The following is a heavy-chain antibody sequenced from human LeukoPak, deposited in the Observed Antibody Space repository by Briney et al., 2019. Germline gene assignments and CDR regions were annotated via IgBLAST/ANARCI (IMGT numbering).Heavy chain of an antibody. D-gene: IGHD5-24*01. Sequence: ASVKVSCKASGYTFTGYYMHWVRQAPGQGLEWMGWINPNSGGTNYAQKFQGRVTMTRDTSISTAYMELSRLRSDDTAVYYCARAGRWLQLRGYFQHWGQGTLVTVSS. CDR1: GYTFTGYY. V-gene: IGHV1-2*02. CDR3: ARAGRWLQLRGYFQH. CDR2: INPNSGGT. J-gene: IGHJ1*01.